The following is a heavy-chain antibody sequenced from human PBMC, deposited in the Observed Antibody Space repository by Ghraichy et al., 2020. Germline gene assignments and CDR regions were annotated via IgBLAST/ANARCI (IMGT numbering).Heavy chain of an antibody. CDR1: GFTFSSYE. J-gene: IGHJ3*02. V-gene: IGHV3-48*03. Sequence: GGSLRLSCAASGFTFSSYEMNWVRQAPGKGLEWVSYISSSGSTIYYADSVKGRFTISRDNAKNSLYLQMNSLRAEDTAVYYCARGGRLRAFDIWGQGTMVTVSS. CDR3: ARGGRLRAFDI. CDR2: ISSSGSTI.